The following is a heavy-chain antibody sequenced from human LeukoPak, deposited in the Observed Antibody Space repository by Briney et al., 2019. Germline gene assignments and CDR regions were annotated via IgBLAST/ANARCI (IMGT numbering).Heavy chain of an antibody. V-gene: IGHV3-23*01. CDR3: AKNAGDGGFYYYMDV. CDR1: GFTFNNYA. Sequence: GGSLRLSCAASGFTFNNYAMSWVRQAPGKGLEWVSSISGGGDTSYYADSVRGRFTISRDTSKNMLFLQMDSLRAEDTAIYYCAKNAGDGGFYYYMDVWGKGTTVTVSS. CDR2: ISGGGDTS. J-gene: IGHJ6*03. D-gene: IGHD3-16*01.